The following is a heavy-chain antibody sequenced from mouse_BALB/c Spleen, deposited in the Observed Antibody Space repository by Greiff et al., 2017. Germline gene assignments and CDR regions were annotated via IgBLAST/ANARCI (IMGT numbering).Heavy chain of an antibody. CDR3: AREDYDYDYYYAMDY. CDR1: GFSLTGYG. Sequence: VQVVESGPGLVAPSQSLSITCTVSGFSLTGYGVNWVRQPPGKGLEWLGMIWGDGSTDYNSALKSRLSISKDNSKSQVFLKMNSLQTDDTARYYCAREDYDYDYYYAMDYWGQGTSVTVSS. V-gene: IGHV2-6-7*01. J-gene: IGHJ4*01. CDR2: IWGDGST. D-gene: IGHD2-4*01.